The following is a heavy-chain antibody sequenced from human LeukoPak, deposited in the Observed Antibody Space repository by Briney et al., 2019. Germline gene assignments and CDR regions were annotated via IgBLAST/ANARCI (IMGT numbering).Heavy chain of an antibody. CDR3: ATEMVTTDDC. CDR2: ISSTSTYI. D-gene: IGHD4-17*01. CDR1: GFTLSRKT. Sequence: PGGSLRLSCVASGFTLSRKTVNWVRQAPGKGLVWVSSISSTSTYIYYAESVKGRFTISRDNAKKSVYLQMNSLRAEDTAVYYCATEMVTTDDCWGQGTLVTVSS. V-gene: IGHV3-21*01. J-gene: IGHJ4*02.